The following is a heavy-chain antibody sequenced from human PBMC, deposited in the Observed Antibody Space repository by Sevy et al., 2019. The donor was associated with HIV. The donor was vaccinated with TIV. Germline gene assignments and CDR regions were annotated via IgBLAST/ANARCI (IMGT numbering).Heavy chain of an antibody. CDR2: IYYSGRT. CDR3: ARAYSDYFYGMDV. CDR1: GDSISGYY. Sequence: SETLSLTCTVSGDSISGYYWSWIRQPPGKGLEWIGYIYYSGRTNYNPSLKSRVSISEDTSRNEFSVKLSSVTAADTAVYYCARAYSDYFYGMDVWGQGTTVTVSS. D-gene: IGHD4-4*01. J-gene: IGHJ6*02. V-gene: IGHV4-59*01.